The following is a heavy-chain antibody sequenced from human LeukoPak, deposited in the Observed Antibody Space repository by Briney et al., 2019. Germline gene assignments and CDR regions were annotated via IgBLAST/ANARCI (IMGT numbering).Heavy chain of an antibody. J-gene: IGHJ5*02. Sequence: SETLSLTCAVYGGSFSGYYWSWIRQPPGKGLEWIGEINHSGSTNYNPSLKSRVTISVDTSKNQFSLKLSSVTAADTAVYYCARGRTVWFGAQLGWFDPWGQGTLVTVSS. CDR1: GGSFSGYY. CDR2: INHSGST. CDR3: ARGRTVWFGAQLGWFDP. V-gene: IGHV4-34*01. D-gene: IGHD3-10*01.